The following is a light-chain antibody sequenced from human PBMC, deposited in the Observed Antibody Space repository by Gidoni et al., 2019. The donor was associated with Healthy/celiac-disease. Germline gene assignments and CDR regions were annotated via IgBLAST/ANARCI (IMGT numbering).Light chain of an antibody. J-gene: IGKJ4*01. CDR3: QQYGSSPLT. CDR2: GAS. CDR1: QSVSSSY. V-gene: IGKV3-20*01. Sequence: ELVLTQSPGTLSLSPGERATLSCRASQSVSSSYLAWYQQKPGQAPRLLISGASSRATGIPDRFSGSGSGTDFTLTIIRLEPEDFAVYYCQQYGSSPLTFGGGTKVEIK.